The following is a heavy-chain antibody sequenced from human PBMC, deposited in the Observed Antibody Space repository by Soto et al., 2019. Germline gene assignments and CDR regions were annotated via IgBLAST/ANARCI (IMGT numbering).Heavy chain of an antibody. CDR3: ARVLYFGWSHGPLAFDI. CDR1: GFTFSSYS. J-gene: IGHJ3*02. Sequence: GGSLRLSCAASGFTFSSYSMNWVRQAPWKGLEWVSYISSSSSTIYYAASVKGRFTISRDNAKNSLYLQMNSLRAEDTAVYYCARVLYFGWSHGPLAFDIWGQGTMVTVAS. D-gene: IGHD3-9*01. V-gene: IGHV3-48*01. CDR2: ISSSSSTI.